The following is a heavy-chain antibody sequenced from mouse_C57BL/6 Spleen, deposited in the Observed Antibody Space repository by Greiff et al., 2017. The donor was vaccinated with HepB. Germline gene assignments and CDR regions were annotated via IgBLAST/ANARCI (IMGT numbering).Heavy chain of an antibody. CDR2: IDPETGGT. Sequence: QVQLQQSGAELVRPGASVTLSCKASGYTFTDYEMHWVKQTPVHGLEWIGAIDPETGGTAYNQKFKGKAILTADKSSSTAYMELRSLTSEDSAVYYCTRDYGSSLWYAMDYWGQGTSVTVSS. D-gene: IGHD1-1*01. V-gene: IGHV1-15*01. J-gene: IGHJ4*01. CDR1: GYTFTDYE. CDR3: TRDYGSSLWYAMDY.